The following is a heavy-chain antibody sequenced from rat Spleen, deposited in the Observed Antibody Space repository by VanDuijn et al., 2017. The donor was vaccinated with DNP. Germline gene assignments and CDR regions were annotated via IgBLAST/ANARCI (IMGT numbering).Heavy chain of an antibody. CDR1: GFTFSDYN. J-gene: IGHJ4*01. CDR3: ATFEGRDA. CDR2: ISPSGGST. Sequence: EVQLVESGGGLVQPGRSLKLSCAASGFTFSDYNMAWVRQAPTKGLEWVASISPSGGSTYYRDSVKGRFTISRDNAKSTLYLQMDSLRSEDTATYYCATFEGRDAWGQGTSVTVSS. V-gene: IGHV5-25*01. D-gene: IGHD1-11*01.